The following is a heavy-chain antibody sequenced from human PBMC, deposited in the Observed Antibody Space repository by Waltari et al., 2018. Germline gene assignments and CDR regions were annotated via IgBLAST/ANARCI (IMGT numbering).Heavy chain of an antibody. D-gene: IGHD2-8*02. Sequence: QVQLQESGPGLVKPSETLSLTCAVSGYSISSGYYWGWIRQPPGKGLEWIGSIYHSGSTYYNPSLKSRVTISVDTSKNQFSLKLSSVTAADTAVYYCAKELGGGRDIVLPIVAFDIWGQGTMVTVSS. CDR2: IYHSGST. V-gene: IGHV4-38-2*02. CDR3: AKELGGGRDIVLPIVAFDI. CDR1: GYSISSGYY. J-gene: IGHJ3*02.